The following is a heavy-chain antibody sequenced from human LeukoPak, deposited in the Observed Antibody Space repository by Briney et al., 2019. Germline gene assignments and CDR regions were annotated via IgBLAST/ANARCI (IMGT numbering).Heavy chain of an antibody. V-gene: IGHV4-34*01. CDR2: INHSGST. Sequence: SETLSLTCAVYGGSFSGYYWSWICQPPGKGLEWIGEINHSGSTNYNPSLKSRVTISVDTSKNQFSLKLSSVTAADTAVYYCARVLRGWFDPWGQGTPVTVSS. J-gene: IGHJ5*02. CDR1: GGSFSGYY. CDR3: ARVLRGWFDP. D-gene: IGHD2-15*01.